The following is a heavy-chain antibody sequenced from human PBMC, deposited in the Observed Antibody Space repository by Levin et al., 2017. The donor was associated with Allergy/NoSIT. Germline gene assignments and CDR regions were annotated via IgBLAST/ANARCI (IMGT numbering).Heavy chain of an antibody. CDR1: GFTFSGYT. CDR3: ASDGSYDTLDI. V-gene: IGHV3-21*01. J-gene: IGHJ3*02. D-gene: IGHD6-6*01. Sequence: PGGSLRLSCAASGFTFSGYTLNWVRQAPGKGLEWVSSISSSSTYIYYADSLKGRFTISRDDAKNSLSLQMNSLRVEDTAVYYWASDGSYDTLDIWGQGTMVTVSS. CDR2: ISSSSTYI.